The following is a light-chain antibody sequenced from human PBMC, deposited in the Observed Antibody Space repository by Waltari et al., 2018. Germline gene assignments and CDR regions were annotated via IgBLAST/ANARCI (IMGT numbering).Light chain of an antibody. J-gene: IGLJ3*02. CDR2: RNN. CDR1: SSNIGSNY. V-gene: IGLV1-47*01. CDR3: AAWYDSLSAWV. Sequence: QSVLTQPPSASGTPGQRVTISCSGSSSNIGSNYVYWYQQLLGTAPKLLIYRNNQRPAWVPDRFPVSKSRTSASLAISVPRSEDDADYYCAAWYDSLSAWVFGGGTKLTVL.